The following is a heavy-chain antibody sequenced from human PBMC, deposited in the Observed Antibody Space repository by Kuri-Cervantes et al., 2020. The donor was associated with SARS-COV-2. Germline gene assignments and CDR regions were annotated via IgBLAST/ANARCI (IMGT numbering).Heavy chain of an antibody. D-gene: IGHD3-3*01. V-gene: IGHV2-70*12. CDR1: GFSLNTNGMC. CDR2: IEWDDDK. J-gene: IGHJ4*02. Sequence: SGPTLVKPTQTLTLSCTFSGFSLNTNGMCVSWIRQPPGKALEWLALIEWDDDKYYSTSLKTRLTISKDTSKNQVVLTMTNMDPVDSATYYCAHSDYDFWSGYVDYWGQGTLVTVSS. CDR3: AHSDYDFWSGYVDY.